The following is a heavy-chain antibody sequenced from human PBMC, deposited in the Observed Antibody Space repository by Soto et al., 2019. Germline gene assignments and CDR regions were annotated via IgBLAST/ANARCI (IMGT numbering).Heavy chain of an antibody. D-gene: IGHD6-19*01. J-gene: IGHJ4*02. CDR3: ARSKIRWLDGIFDY. Sequence: ASVKVSCKASGYTFTGYYMHWVRQAPGQGLEWMGWINPNSGGTNYAQKFQGWVTMTRDTSISTAYMELSRLRSDDTAVYYCARSKIRWLDGIFDYWGQGTLVTVSS. CDR2: INPNSGGT. V-gene: IGHV1-2*04. CDR1: GYTFTGYY.